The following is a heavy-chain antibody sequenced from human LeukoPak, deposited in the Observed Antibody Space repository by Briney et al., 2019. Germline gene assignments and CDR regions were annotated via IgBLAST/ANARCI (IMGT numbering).Heavy chain of an antibody. CDR2: ISGSGTTT. V-gene: IGHV3-23*01. CDR1: GFTFTSYA. Sequence: GGSLRLSCAASGFTFTSYAMSWVRQAPGKGLEWISAISGSGTTTYYSDSVKGRFTISRDNSKNTLYLQMNSLRAEDTAVYYCAKHYYDGSGSLFDYWGQGTLVTVSS. CDR3: AKHYYDGSGSLFDY. D-gene: IGHD3-22*01. J-gene: IGHJ4*02.